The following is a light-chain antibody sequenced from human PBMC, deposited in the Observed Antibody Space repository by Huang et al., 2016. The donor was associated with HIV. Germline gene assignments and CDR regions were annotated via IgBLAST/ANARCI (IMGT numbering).Light chain of an antibody. Sequence: DIVMTQSPDSLAVSPGERATINCKSSQTVLYSLNKKNYLAWFKQKPGRPPKLLIYWATTRESGVPDRFSGSGSGTDFTITINNLQAEDVAVYFCLQYYSVPQTFGHGTKVEIK. CDR2: WAT. J-gene: IGKJ1*01. CDR3: LQYYSVPQT. V-gene: IGKV4-1*01. CDR1: QTVLYSLNKKNY.